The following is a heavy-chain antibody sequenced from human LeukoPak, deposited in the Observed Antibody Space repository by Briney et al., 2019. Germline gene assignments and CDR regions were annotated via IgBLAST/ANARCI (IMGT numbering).Heavy chain of an antibody. CDR2: ISSSSSYI. Sequence: TGGSLRLSCAASGFTFSSYSMNWVRQAPGKGLEWVSSISSSSSYIYYADSVKVRFTISRDNAKNSLYLQMNSLRAEDTAVYYCASEVGATPDDYWGQGTLVTVSS. J-gene: IGHJ4*02. CDR1: GFTFSSYS. V-gene: IGHV3-21*01. CDR3: ASEVGATPDDY. D-gene: IGHD1-26*01.